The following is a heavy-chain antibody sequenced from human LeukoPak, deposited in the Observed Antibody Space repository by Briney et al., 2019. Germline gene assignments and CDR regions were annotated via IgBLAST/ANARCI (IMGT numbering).Heavy chain of an antibody. CDR1: GGTFSSYA. Sequence: ASVKVSCKASGGTFSSYAISWVRQAPGQGLEWMGGIIPIFGTANYAQKFQGRVTITTDESTSTAYMELSSLRSEVTAVYYCASGVAISPYFDYWGQGTLVTVSS. J-gene: IGHJ4*02. CDR3: ASGVAISPYFDY. CDR2: IIPIFGTA. V-gene: IGHV1-69*05. D-gene: IGHD2-15*01.